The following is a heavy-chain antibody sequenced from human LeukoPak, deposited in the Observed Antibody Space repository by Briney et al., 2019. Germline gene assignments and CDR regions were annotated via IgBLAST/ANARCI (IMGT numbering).Heavy chain of an antibody. Sequence: ASVKVSCKAFGYTFTAYYMHWVRQATGQGLEWMGWMNPNSGNTGYAQKFQGRVTITRNTSVSTAYMELSSLRSEDTAVYYCASADYSNYALTTWGQGTLVTVSS. CDR2: MNPNSGNT. V-gene: IGHV1-8*03. D-gene: IGHD4-11*01. CDR1: GYTFTAYY. J-gene: IGHJ5*02. CDR3: ASADYSNYALTT.